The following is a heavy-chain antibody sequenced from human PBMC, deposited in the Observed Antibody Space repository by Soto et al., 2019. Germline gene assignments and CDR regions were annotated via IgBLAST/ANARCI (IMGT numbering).Heavy chain of an antibody. D-gene: IGHD2-2*01. J-gene: IGHJ6*02. CDR2: FDPEDGET. CDR3: ATVVVVPAATTYYYGMDV. Sequence: QVQLVQSGAEVKKPGASVKVSCKVSGYTLTELSMHWVRQAPGKGLEWMGGFDPEDGETIYAQKFQGRVTMTEVTSTDTAYMELSSLRSEDTAVYYCATVVVVPAATTYYYGMDVWGQGTTVTVSS. CDR1: GYTLTELS. V-gene: IGHV1-24*01.